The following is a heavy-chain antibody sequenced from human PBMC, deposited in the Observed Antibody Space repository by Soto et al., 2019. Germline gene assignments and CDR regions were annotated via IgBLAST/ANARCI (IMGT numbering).Heavy chain of an antibody. CDR3: ARDYGCSSSSCYAARFAP. CDR1: GGSISSGDYY. V-gene: IGHV4-31*03. D-gene: IGHD2-2*01. CDR2: IYYSGNT. J-gene: IGHJ5*02. Sequence: SETLSLTCTVSGGSISSGDYYWSWIRQHPGKGLEWIGYIYYSGNTYYNPSLKSRVTISLDTSKNQFSLKLSSVTAADTAVYYCARDYGCSSSSCYAARFAPWGQGTLVTVSS.